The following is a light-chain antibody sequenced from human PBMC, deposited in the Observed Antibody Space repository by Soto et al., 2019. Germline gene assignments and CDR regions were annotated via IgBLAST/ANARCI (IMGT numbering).Light chain of an antibody. CDR3: QQSYRTLFS. Sequence: DIQMTQSPSSLSASVGDRVTITCRASQTIIRYLNWYQQKPGRAPNLLIYAAYNLQSVVPSRFSGSASGTEFTLTISSLQPEDFATYYCQQSYRTLFSFGPGTKVEIK. V-gene: IGKV1-39*01. J-gene: IGKJ3*01. CDR2: AAY. CDR1: QTIIRY.